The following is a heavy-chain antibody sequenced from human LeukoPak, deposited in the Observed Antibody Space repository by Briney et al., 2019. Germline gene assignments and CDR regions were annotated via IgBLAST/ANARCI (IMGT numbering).Heavy chain of an antibody. CDR2: ISTNTGNP. J-gene: IGHJ3*02. Sequence: ASVKVSCKASGYTFTSYAMNWVRQAPGQGLEWMGWISTNTGNPTYAQGFTGRFVFSLDTSVSTAYLQISSLKAEDTAVYYCARDLEYNWNDGHDAFDIWGQGTMVTVSS. V-gene: IGHV7-4-1*02. D-gene: IGHD1-1*01. CDR3: ARDLEYNWNDGHDAFDI. CDR1: GYTFTSYA.